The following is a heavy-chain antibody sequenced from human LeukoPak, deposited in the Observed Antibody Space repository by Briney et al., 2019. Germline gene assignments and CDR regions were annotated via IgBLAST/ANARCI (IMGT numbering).Heavy chain of an antibody. Sequence: GGSLRLSCAASGLTFSNAWMSWVRQAPGKGLEWVGRIKSKTDGGTTDYAAPVKGRFTISRDDSKNTLYLQMNSLKTEDTAVYYCTVRKYYYDSSGYSFDYWGQGTLVTVSS. J-gene: IGHJ4*02. V-gene: IGHV3-15*01. D-gene: IGHD3-22*01. CDR2: IKSKTDGGTT. CDR1: GLTFSNAW. CDR3: TVRKYYYDSSGYSFDY.